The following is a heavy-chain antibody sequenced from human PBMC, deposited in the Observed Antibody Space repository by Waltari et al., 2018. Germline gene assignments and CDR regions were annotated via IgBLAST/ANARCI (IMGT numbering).Heavy chain of an antibody. CDR2: IITIYGTA. J-gene: IGHJ4*02. CDR1: GYTFTDYY. V-gene: IGHV1-69*12. D-gene: IGHD1-1*01. CDR3: ATASVLDMATSLNY. Sequence: VQLVQSGAEVKKPGATVKISCKASGYTFTDYYRHCVQQAPGKWLEWMGGIITIYGTANHAQKFQGRLTITAAGSTRTAYMEFGGLTSEYTAICHCATASVLDMATSLNYWGQGTLVTVSS.